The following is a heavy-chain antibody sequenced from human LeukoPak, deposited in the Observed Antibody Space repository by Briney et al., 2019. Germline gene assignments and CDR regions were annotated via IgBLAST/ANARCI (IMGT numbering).Heavy chain of an antibody. J-gene: IGHJ4*02. CDR1: GFPFSSYS. D-gene: IGHD1-1*01. V-gene: IGHV3-48*01. CDR3: ARVRGTYFDF. CDR2: ISASGSNI. Sequence: GGSLRLSCAASGFPFSSYSMNWVRQAPGKGLEWVSYISASGSNIYYLDSVKGRFTVSRENAMNSLFLQMDRPRAEDTAVYYCARVRGTYFDFWGRGTLVTVSS.